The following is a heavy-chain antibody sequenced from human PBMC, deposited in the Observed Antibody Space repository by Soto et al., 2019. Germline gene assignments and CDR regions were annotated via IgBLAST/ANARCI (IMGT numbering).Heavy chain of an antibody. D-gene: IGHD3-3*01. J-gene: IGHJ4*02. CDR1: GFTFSSYA. CDR3: AKDQAIFGVVMDIDY. Sequence: GGSLRLSCAASGFTFSSYAMSWVRQAPGKGLEWVSAISGSGGSTYYADSGKGRFTISRDNSKNTQYLQMNSLRAEDAAVYYCAKDQAIFGVVMDIDYWGQGTLVTVSS. V-gene: IGHV3-23*01. CDR2: ISGSGGST.